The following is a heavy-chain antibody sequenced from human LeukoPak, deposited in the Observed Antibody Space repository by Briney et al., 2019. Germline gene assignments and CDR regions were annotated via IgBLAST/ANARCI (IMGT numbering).Heavy chain of an antibody. D-gene: IGHD3-10*01. CDR3: ARDIRLEGRFSSVGY. J-gene: IGHJ4*02. V-gene: IGHV1-69*05. CDR2: IIPIFGTA. CDR1: GGTFSSYA. Sequence: GASVKVSCKASGGTFSSYAISWVRQAPGQGLEWMGGIIPIFGTANYAQKFQGRVTITTDESTSTAYMELRSLRSDDTAVYYCARDIRLEGRFSSVGYWGQGTLVTVSS.